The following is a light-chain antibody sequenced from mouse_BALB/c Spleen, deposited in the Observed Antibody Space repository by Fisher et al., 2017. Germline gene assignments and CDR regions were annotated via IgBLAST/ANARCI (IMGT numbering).Light chain of an antibody. Sequence: IVLTQSPAIMSASPGEKVTITCSASSSVSYMHWFQQKPGTSPKLWIYSTSNLASGVPARFSGSGSGTSYSLTISSMEAEDAATYYCQQWSSNPYTFGGGTKLVGGGTKLEIK. V-gene: IGKV4-57*01. CDR1: SSVSY. J-gene: IGKJ2*01. CDR2: STS. CDR3: QQWSSNPYTFGGGTKL.